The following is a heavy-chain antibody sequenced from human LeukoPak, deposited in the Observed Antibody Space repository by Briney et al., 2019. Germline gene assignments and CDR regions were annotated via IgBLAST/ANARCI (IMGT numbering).Heavy chain of an antibody. Sequence: PGGSLRLSCAASGFTFSSYSMNWVRQAPGKGLEWVSSISSSSSYIYYADSVKGRFTISRDNSKNTLYLQMNSLRAEDTAVYYCAKVGLAYCGGDCLDDAFDIWGQGTMVTVSS. D-gene: IGHD2-21*02. CDR3: AKVGLAYCGGDCLDDAFDI. V-gene: IGHV3-21*04. CDR1: GFTFSSYS. J-gene: IGHJ3*02. CDR2: ISSSSSYI.